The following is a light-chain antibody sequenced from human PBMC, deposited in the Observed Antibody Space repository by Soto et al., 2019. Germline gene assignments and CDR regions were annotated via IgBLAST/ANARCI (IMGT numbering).Light chain of an antibody. CDR2: EVS. Sequence: QSALTQPASVSGSPGQSITISCTGTSSNIGTYNLVSWYQRHPGKAPKFMIYEVSERPSGVSNRFSGSKSGNTASLTISGLQAEDEADYYCCSYAGSSTYVFGTGTKLTVL. CDR1: SSNIGTYNL. CDR3: CSYAGSSTYV. J-gene: IGLJ1*01. V-gene: IGLV2-23*02.